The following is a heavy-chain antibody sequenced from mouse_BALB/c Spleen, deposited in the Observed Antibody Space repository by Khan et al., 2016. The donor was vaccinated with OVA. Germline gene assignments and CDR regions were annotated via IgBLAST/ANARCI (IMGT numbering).Heavy chain of an antibody. Sequence: EVQLVESGAELGRPGSSVKLSCKTSGNTFTSYGIKWVKQRPGQGLEWIGYIYPGNGYTEYNEKFQGKAILTSDTSSSTAYMQLRSLTSEDSAIYFCTTAYYRYYFDYWGQGTTLTVSS. CDR2: IYPGNGYT. J-gene: IGHJ2*01. CDR3: TTAYYRYYFDY. CDR1: GNTFTSYG. V-gene: IGHV1S134*01. D-gene: IGHD2-14*01.